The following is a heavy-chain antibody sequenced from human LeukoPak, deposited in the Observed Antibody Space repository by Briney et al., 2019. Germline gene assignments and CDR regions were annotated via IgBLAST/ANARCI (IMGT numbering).Heavy chain of an antibody. D-gene: IGHD3-10*01. CDR1: GYTFTSYA. V-gene: IGHV1-3*01. J-gene: IGHJ4*02. Sequence: GASVKVSCKASGYTFTSYAMHWVRQAPGQRLEWMGWINAGNGNTKYSQKFQGRVTITRDTSASTAYMELSSLRSDDTAVYYCASLGSGSSPIIDFDYWGQGTLVTVSS. CDR2: INAGNGNT. CDR3: ASLGSGSSPIIDFDY.